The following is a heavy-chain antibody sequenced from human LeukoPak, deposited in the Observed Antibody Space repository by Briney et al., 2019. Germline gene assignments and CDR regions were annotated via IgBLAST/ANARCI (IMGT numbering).Heavy chain of an antibody. CDR1: GYTFTSYY. CDR2: INPSGGST. Sequence: GASVNVSFKASGYTFTSYYMHWVRQAPGQGLEWMGIINPSGGSTSYAQKFQGRVTMTRDTSTSTVYMELSSLRSEDTAVYYCARDSSGEAAGYWGQGTLVTVSS. V-gene: IGHV1-46*01. D-gene: IGHD2-15*01. CDR3: ARDSSGEAAGY. J-gene: IGHJ4*02.